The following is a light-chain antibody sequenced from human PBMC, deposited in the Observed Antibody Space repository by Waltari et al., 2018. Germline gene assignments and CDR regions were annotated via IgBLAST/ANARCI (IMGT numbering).Light chain of an antibody. CDR3: QQRSNWPLT. CDR1: QDISSY. V-gene: IGKV1-9*01. Sequence: IQLTQSPSSLSASVGDRVTIACRASQDISSYLAWYQQKPRTAPKLLIYAASTLQSGVPSRFSGSGSGTDFTLTISSLESEDFAVYYCQQRSNWPLTFGGGTKVEIK. J-gene: IGKJ4*01. CDR2: AAS.